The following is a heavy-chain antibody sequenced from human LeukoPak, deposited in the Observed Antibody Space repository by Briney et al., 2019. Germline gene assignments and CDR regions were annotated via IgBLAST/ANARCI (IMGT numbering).Heavy chain of an antibody. Sequence: PSGTLSLTCAVSGGSISSSNWWSWVRQPPGKGLEWIGKIYHSGSTNYNPSPKSRVTISVDKSKNQFSLKLSSVTAADTAVYYCARGGGATVGVPRINWFDPWGQGTLVTVSS. CDR3: ARGGGATVGVPRINWFDP. CDR2: IYHSGST. V-gene: IGHV4-4*02. J-gene: IGHJ5*02. D-gene: IGHD2-2*01. CDR1: GGSISSSNW.